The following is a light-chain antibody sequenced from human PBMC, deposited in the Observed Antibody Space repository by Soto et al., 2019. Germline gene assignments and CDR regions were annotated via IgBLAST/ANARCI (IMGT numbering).Light chain of an antibody. Sequence: VMTQSPANLSVSPGEGVTLFCRASQNVASNIAWYQVKPAQPPRLLIYASSTRATGIPATFSGSGSGTQFSLTISSLQSEDSAVYYCPQYYHWGLSFGGGTKVEI. J-gene: IGKJ4*01. CDR3: PQYYHWGLS. V-gene: IGKV3D-15*01. CDR1: QNVASN. CDR2: ASS.